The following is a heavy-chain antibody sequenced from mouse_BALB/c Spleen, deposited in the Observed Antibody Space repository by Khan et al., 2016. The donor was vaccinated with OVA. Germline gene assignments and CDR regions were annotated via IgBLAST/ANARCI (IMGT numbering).Heavy chain of an antibody. CDR3: TRDRIDY. V-gene: IGHV1-7*01. Sequence: QMQLEESGAELAKPGASVKMSCKASGYTFTTYWMHWVKQRPGQGLEWIGYINPTSGYTDYNEKFKDRVTLSADKSSSTAYMQLSSLTSEDSAVDYCTRDRIDYGGQGTTLTVSS. J-gene: IGHJ2*01. CDR1: GYTFTTYW. CDR2: INPTSGYT.